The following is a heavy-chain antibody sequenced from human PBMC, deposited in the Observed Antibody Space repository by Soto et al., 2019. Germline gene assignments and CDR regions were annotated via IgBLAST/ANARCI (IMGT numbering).Heavy chain of an antibody. J-gene: IGHJ4*02. CDR2: ISWDGLAQ. D-gene: IGHD1-1*01. CDR3: AKETIQVGGPNYFDY. Sequence: GGSLRLSCEASGFTFSRYGMHWVRQAPGMGLEWVAVISWDGLAQYYGDSVKGRFTISRDNSQSTLYLQMNSLRTEDTAIYYCAKETIQVGGPNYFDYWGQGVLVTVS. V-gene: IGHV3-30*18. CDR1: GFTFSRYG.